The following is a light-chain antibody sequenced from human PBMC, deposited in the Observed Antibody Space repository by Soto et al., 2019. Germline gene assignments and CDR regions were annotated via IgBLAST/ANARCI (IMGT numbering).Light chain of an antibody. J-gene: IGKJ4*01. V-gene: IGKV3-15*01. Sequence: EIVLTQSPATLSLSPGERATPSCRASQSVTNSYLAWYQQKPGQAPRLLIFGASTRAAGIPARFSGSGSGTEFTLTISSPQSEDFAVYYCQQYSNWPLTFGGGTKVDIK. CDR2: GAS. CDR1: QSVTNSY. CDR3: QQYSNWPLT.